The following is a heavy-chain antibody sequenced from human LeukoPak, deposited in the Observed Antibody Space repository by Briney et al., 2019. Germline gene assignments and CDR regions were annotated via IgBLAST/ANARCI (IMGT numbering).Heavy chain of an antibody. J-gene: IGHJ3*02. D-gene: IGHD1-14*01. CDR1: GGSISSYY. V-gene: IGHV4-59*01. CDR3: ARERVASGRPDVCDI. Sequence: PSETLSLTCTVSGGSISSYYWNWIRQPPGKGLEWIGHIYYSGSTNYNPSLKSRVTISVDTSKNQFSLKLSSVTAADTAVYYCARERVASGRPDVCDIWGQGTMVTVSS. CDR2: IYYSGST.